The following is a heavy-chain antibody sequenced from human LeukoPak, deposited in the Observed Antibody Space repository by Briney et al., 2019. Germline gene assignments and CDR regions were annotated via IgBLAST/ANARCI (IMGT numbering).Heavy chain of an antibody. D-gene: IGHD3-22*01. J-gene: IGHJ4*02. CDR2: ISAYTGNS. CDR1: RFTLSSYA. Sequence: ASVKVSCKACRFTLSSYAISWVRQAPGGGVAWMGWISAYTGNSKYAQKLQGRVTMTTDTTTSTAYMELRSERSDDTAVYYCARGKKDYYDYDSWGQGTLVTVSS. CDR3: ARGKKDYYDYDS. V-gene: IGHV1-18*01.